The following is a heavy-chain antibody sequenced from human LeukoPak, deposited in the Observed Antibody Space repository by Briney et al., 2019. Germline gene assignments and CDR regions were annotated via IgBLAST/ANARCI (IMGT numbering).Heavy chain of an antibody. CDR3: ARAPEWFHDAFDI. V-gene: IGHV4-30-2*01. CDR1: GGSISSGGYY. J-gene: IGHJ3*02. CDR2: IYHSGST. D-gene: IGHD3-3*01. Sequence: SETLSLTCTVSGGSISSGGYYWSWIRQPPGKGLEWIGYIYHSGSTYYNPSLKSRVTISVDRSKNQFSLKLSSVTAADTAVYYCARAPEWFHDAFDIWGQGTMVTVSS.